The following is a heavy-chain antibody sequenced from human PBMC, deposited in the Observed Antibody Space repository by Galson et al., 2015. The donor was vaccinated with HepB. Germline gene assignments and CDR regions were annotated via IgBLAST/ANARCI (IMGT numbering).Heavy chain of an antibody. CDR3: ARRRTVTNDFDY. Sequence: QSGAEVKKPGDSLRISCTGSAYIFTNYWIGWVRQVPGKGLEWMGIIYPGDSDTRYSPSFQGQVTISADKSINTAYLQWSSLKASDTAMYYCARRRTVTNDFDYWGQGTLSPSP. CDR1: AYIFTNYW. CDR2: IYPGDSDT. V-gene: IGHV5-51*01. J-gene: IGHJ4*02. D-gene: IGHD4-17*01.